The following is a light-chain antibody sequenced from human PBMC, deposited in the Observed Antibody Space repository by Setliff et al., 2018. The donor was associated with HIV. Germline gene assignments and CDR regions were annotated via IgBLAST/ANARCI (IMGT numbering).Light chain of an antibody. J-gene: IGLJ1*01. V-gene: IGLV2-14*01. CDR1: SSDVGGYNY. CDR3: SSYKSSSTYV. CDR2: DVS. Sequence: QSVLTQPASVPGSPGQSITISCTGTSSDVGGYNYVSWYQQHPGKAPKLMISDVSKRPSGVSSRFSGSKSGNTASLTISGLQTEDEADYYCSSYKSSSTYVFGTGTKVTV.